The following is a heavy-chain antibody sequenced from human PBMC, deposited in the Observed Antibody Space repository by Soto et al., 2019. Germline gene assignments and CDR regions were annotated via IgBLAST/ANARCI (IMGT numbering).Heavy chain of an antibody. V-gene: IGHV3-23*01. J-gene: IGHJ6*02. CDR3: AKDQWELLRDGMDV. CDR2: ISGSGGST. CDR1: GFTFSSYA. D-gene: IGHD1-26*01. Sequence: EVQLLESGGGLVQPGGSLRLSCAASGFTFSSYAMSWVRQAPGKGLEWVSAISGSGGSTYYADYVKGRFTISRDNSKNTLYLQMNSLSAEDTALYYCAKDQWELLRDGMDVWGQGTTVTVSS.